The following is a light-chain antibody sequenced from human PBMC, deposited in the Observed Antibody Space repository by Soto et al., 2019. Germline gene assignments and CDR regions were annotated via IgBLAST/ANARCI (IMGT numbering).Light chain of an antibody. Sequence: EIVLTQSPGTLSLSPGERATLSCRASQSVSSSYLAWYQQKPGQAPRLLIYGASSRATGIPDRFSGSGSGTDFTLTISGLEPEDSAVYYCQQYGSSSEITFGQGTRLEI. V-gene: IGKV3-20*01. J-gene: IGKJ5*01. CDR3: QQYGSSSEIT. CDR2: GAS. CDR1: QSVSSSY.